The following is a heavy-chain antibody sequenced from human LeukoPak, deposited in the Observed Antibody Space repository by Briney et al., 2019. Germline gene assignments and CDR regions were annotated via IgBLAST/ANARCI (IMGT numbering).Heavy chain of an antibody. Sequence: GESLKISCKGSEYSFTSYWIGWVRQMPGKGLEWMGIIYPGDSDTRYSPSFQGQVTISADKSISTAYLQWSSLKASDTAMYYFARTPPFGGVEGNYGGQGTLVPVSS. CDR3: ARTPPFGGVEGNY. V-gene: IGHV5-51*01. J-gene: IGHJ4*02. CDR1: EYSFTSYW. D-gene: IGHD3-16*01. CDR2: IYPGDSDT.